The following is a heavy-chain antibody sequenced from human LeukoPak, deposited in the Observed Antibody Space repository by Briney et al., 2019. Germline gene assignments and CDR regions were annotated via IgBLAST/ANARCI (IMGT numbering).Heavy chain of an antibody. D-gene: IGHD3-16*02. Sequence: SETLSLTCAVYGGSFSGYYWSWIRQPPGKGLEWIGEINHSGSTNYNPSLKSRVTISVDTSKNQFSLKLSSVTAADTAVYYCARTLEITFGGVIRYYYYGMDVWGQGTTVTASS. CDR3: ARTLEITFGGVIRYYYYGMDV. J-gene: IGHJ6*02. V-gene: IGHV4-34*01. CDR1: GGSFSGYY. CDR2: INHSGST.